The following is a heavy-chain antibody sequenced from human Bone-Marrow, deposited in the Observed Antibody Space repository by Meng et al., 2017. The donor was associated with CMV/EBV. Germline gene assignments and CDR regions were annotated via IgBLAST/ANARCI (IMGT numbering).Heavy chain of an antibody. CDR2: IKSKTEGGTT. CDR1: GFTFSNAW. J-gene: IGHJ3*02. Sequence: GGFRRLSGAASGFTFSNAWMSWVRQAPGKGLEGVGRIKSKTEGGTTDYAAPVKGRFTISRDDSKNTLYLQMNSLKTEDTAVYSSTTEGIDAFDIWGQGTKATVSS. V-gene: IGHV3-15*01. CDR3: TTEGIDAFDI.